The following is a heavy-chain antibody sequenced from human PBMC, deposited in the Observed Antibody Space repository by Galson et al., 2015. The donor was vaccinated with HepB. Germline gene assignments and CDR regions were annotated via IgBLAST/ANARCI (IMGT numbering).Heavy chain of an antibody. CDR3: AKELDILRAGSSYSYGTDV. CDR2: IWYDGINK. CDR1: GFTFRSYG. Sequence: SLRLSCAASGFTFRSYGMHWVRQAPGKGLEWVAVIWYDGINKYYADSVKGRFTISRDNSKNTLYLQMNSLRAEDTAVYYCAKELDILRAGSSYSYGTDVWGQGTTVTVSS. J-gene: IGHJ6*02. V-gene: IGHV3-33*06. D-gene: IGHD6-19*01.